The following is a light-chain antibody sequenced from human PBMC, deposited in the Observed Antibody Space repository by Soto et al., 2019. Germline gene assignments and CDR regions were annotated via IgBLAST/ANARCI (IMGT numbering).Light chain of an antibody. CDR3: SSYTRSSTYV. Sequence: QSARTKPASVFGCPGQPIASSCTGTSSDVGGYNYVSWYQQHPGKAPKLMIYDVSNRPSGVSNRFSGSKSGNTASLTISGLQAEDEADYYCSSYTRSSTYVFGTGT. V-gene: IGLV2-14*01. J-gene: IGLJ1*01. CDR2: DVS. CDR1: SSDVGGYNY.